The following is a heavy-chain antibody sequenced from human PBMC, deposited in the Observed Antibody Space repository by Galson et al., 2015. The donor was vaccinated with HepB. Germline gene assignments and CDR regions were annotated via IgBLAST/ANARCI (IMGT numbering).Heavy chain of an antibody. J-gene: IGHJ3*02. Sequence: VRQAPGKGLEWVSVIYSGGSTYYADSVKGRFTISRDNSKNTLYLQMNSLRAEDTAVYYCARGVVAARDDAFDIWGQGTMVIVSS. V-gene: IGHV3-66*01. D-gene: IGHD2-15*01. CDR3: ARGVVAARDDAFDI. CDR2: IYSGGST.